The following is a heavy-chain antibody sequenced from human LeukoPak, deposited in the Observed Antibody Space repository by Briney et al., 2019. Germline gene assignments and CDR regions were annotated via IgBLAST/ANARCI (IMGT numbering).Heavy chain of an antibody. Sequence: ASVKVSCKASGYTFTSYGISWVRQAPGQGLEWMGWISAYNGNTNYAQKFQGRVTITADESTSTAYMELSSLRSEDTAVYYCASGWVTSAFDIWGQGTMVTVSS. CDR3: ASGWVTSAFDI. D-gene: IGHD1-26*01. J-gene: IGHJ3*02. CDR1: GYTFTSYG. V-gene: IGHV1-18*01. CDR2: ISAYNGNT.